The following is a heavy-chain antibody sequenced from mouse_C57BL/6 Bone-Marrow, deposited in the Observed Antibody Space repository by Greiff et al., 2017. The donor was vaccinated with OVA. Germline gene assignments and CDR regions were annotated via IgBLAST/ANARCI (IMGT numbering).Heavy chain of an antibody. D-gene: IGHD3-2*02. CDR1: GYTFTSYW. V-gene: IGHV1-64*01. CDR3: ARSAQATGLVAY. CDR2: IHPNSGST. Sequence: VQLQQPGAELVKPGASVKLSCKASGYTFTSYWMHWVKQRPGQGLEWIGMIHPNSGSTNYNEKFKSKATLTVDKSSSTAYMQLSSLTSEDSAVYYCARSAQATGLVAYWGQGTLVTVSA. J-gene: IGHJ3*01.